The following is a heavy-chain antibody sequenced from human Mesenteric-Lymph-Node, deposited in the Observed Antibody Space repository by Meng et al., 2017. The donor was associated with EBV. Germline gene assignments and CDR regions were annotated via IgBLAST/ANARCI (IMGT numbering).Heavy chain of an antibody. D-gene: IGHD1-26*01. Sequence: VQLVQSGTEVKKPWDSVKVCCKASGYTFTSYGISWVRQAPGQGLEWMGWISGYNGNTNYAQKLQGRVTMTTDTSTSTAYMELRSLRSDDTAVYYCAREADGATFDYWGQGTLVTVSS. V-gene: IGHV1-18*01. J-gene: IGHJ4*02. CDR1: GYTFTSYG. CDR2: ISGYNGNT. CDR3: AREADGATFDY.